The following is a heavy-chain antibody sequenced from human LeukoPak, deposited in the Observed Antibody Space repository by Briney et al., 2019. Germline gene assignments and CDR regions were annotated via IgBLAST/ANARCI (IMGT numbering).Heavy chain of an antibody. J-gene: IGHJ4*02. D-gene: IGHD1-7*01. CDR1: GFTFSSSA. V-gene: IGHV3-23*01. CDR3: AKDLTPYTENYEGGDY. Sequence: PGGSLRLSCAASGFTFSSSAMSWVRQAPGKGLDWVSSISGSGGSTYYADSVKGRFTISRDNFKNTLYLQMSSLRAGDTALYYCAKDLTPYTENYEGGDYWGQGILVTVSS. CDR2: ISGSGGST.